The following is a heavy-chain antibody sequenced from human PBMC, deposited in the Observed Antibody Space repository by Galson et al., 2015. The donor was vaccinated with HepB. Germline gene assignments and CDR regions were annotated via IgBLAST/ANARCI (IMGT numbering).Heavy chain of an antibody. CDR1: GGTFSSYA. J-gene: IGHJ4*02. Sequence: SVKVSCKASGGTFSSYAISWVRQAPGQGLVWMGGIIPIFGTANYAQKFQGRVTITADESTSTAYMELSSLRSEDTAVYYCAREPGGNSDLDYWGQGTLVTVSS. V-gene: IGHV1-69*13. D-gene: IGHD4-23*01. CDR2: IIPIFGTA. CDR3: AREPGGNSDLDY.